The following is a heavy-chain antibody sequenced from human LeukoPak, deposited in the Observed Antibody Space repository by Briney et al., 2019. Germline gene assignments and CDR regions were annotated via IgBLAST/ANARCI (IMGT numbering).Heavy chain of an antibody. CDR1: GYTFISYT. CDR2: ISGYRGDT. D-gene: IGHD1-1*01. J-gene: IGHJ4*02. V-gene: IGHV1-18*01. Sequence: ASVKVSCKTSGYTFISYTITWVGQAPGQGLEWMGWISGYRGDTKYAQKVQGRVTMTTDTSTGTAYMELRSLTSDDTAVYYCARLGPTFYFDYWGQGTLVTVYS. CDR3: ARLGPTFYFDY.